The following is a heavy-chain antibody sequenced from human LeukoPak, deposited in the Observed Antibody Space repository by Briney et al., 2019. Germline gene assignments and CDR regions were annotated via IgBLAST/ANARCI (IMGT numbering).Heavy chain of an antibody. CDR2: IYYSGST. V-gene: IGHV4-39*01. CDR3: ATTTGRGIMITFGGVIVY. D-gene: IGHD3-16*02. CDR1: GGSISSSSYY. Sequence: PSETLSLTCTVSGGSISSSSYYWGWIRQPPGKGREWIGSIYYSGSTYYNPSLKSRVTISVDTSKNQFSLKLSSVTAADTAVYYCATTTGRGIMITFGGVIVYWGQGTLVTVSS. J-gene: IGHJ4*02.